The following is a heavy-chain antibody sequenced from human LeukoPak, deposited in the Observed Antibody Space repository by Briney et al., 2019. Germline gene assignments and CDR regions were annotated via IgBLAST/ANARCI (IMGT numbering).Heavy chain of an antibody. CDR3: ARAFTMIVVPPGY. CDR1: GYTLTSYD. Sequence: GASVKVSCKASGYTLTSYDINWVRQATGQGLEWMGWMSANSGNTGYAQKFQGRVTMTRNTSISTAYMELSSLRSEDTAVYYCARAFTMIVVPPGYWGQGTLVTVSS. J-gene: IGHJ4*02. CDR2: MSANSGNT. V-gene: IGHV1-8*01. D-gene: IGHD3-22*01.